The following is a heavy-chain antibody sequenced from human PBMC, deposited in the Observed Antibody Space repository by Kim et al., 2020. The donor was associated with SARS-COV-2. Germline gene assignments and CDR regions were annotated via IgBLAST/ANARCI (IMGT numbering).Heavy chain of an antibody. D-gene: IGHD1-20*01. CDR2: IKQDGSEK. Sequence: GGSLRLSCAASGFTFSSYWMSWVRQAPGKGLEWVANIKQDGSEKYYVDSVKGRFTISRDNAKNSLYLQMNSLRAEDTAVYYCARGVYGGYNWNAYYYYGMDVWGQGTTVTVSS. V-gene: IGHV3-7*01. J-gene: IGHJ6*02. CDR3: ARGVYGGYNWNAYYYYGMDV. CDR1: GFTFSSYW.